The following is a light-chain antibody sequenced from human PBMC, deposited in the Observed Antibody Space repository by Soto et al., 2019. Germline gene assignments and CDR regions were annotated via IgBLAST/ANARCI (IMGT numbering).Light chain of an antibody. J-gene: IGLJ1*01. Sequence: QSVLTQPPSVSGAPGQTVTISCTGSSSNIGAGYDVHWYQQLPGIAPKLIMYNNDKRPPGVPDRFSGSKSGTSASLAITGLQAEDEAEYYCQSYDSSLSGYVFGVGTKVTVL. CDR3: QSYDSSLSGYV. V-gene: IGLV1-40*01. CDR1: SSNIGAGYD. CDR2: NND.